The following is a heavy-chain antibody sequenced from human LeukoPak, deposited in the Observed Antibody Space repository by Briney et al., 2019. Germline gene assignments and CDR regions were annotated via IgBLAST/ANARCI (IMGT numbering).Heavy chain of an antibody. Sequence: ASVKVSCKASGYTFTGYYMHWVRQAPGQGLEWMGWINPNSGGTNYAQEFQGRVTMTRDTSISTAYMELSRLRSDDTAVYYCARGPWRKLLHPSHYWGQGTLVTVSS. CDR3: ARGPWRKLLHPSHY. V-gene: IGHV1-2*02. D-gene: IGHD2-15*01. CDR1: GYTFTGYY. CDR2: INPNSGGT. J-gene: IGHJ4*02.